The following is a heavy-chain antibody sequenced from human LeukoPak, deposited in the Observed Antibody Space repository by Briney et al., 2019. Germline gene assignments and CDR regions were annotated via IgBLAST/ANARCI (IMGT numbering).Heavy chain of an antibody. CDR1: GFTFSSYW. CDR3: ASPERGPNYYDSSGYYY. V-gene: IGHV3-74*01. D-gene: IGHD3-22*01. Sequence: GGSLRLSCAASGFTFSSYWMHWVRQAPGKGLVWVSRINSDGSSTSYAGSVKGRFTISRDNAKNTLYLQMNSLRAEDTAVYYCASPERGPNYYDSSGYYYWGQGTLVTVSS. J-gene: IGHJ4*02. CDR2: INSDGSST.